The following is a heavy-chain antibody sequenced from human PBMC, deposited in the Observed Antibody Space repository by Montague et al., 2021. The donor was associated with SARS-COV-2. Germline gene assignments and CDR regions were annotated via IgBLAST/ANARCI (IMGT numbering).Heavy chain of an antibody. CDR3: ADCRRTQPLFETLYYGMDV. CDR2: ISYSWST. Sequence: SETLSLTCTAFGGSISSYCWSWIRQPPGRGLQWTGYISYSWSTNYDSSLTRRVTISVDTSKNHFTLRLSPVTAADTAVYYCADCRRTQPLFETLYYGMDVWGQGTTVTVSS. J-gene: IGHJ6*02. V-gene: IGHV4-59*01. D-gene: IGHD2-2*01. CDR1: GGSISSYC.